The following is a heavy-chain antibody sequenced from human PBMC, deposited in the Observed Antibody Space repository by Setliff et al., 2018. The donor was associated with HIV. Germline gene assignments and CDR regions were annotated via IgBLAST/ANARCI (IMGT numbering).Heavy chain of an antibody. Sequence: SETLSLTCSVSGDSVSSRSYYWGWIRQSPGKGLEWIGSIYFNGITHDNPSLKSRVTISVDTSKNQFSLKLTSVTAADTAVYYCARGPSLQTTLFDYWGQGTLVTVSS. CDR1: GDSVSSRSYY. CDR3: ARGPSLQTTLFDY. J-gene: IGHJ4*02. V-gene: IGHV4-39*07. CDR2: IYFNGIT.